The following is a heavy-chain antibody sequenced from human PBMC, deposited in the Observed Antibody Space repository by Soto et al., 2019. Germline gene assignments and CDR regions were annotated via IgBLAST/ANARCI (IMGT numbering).Heavy chain of an antibody. D-gene: IGHD6-19*01. CDR3: AKHLHGSGWSLDH. V-gene: IGHV3-23*01. CDR2: LMSRGESP. J-gene: IGHJ4*02. CDR1: GFTFSTQA. Sequence: EVQLLESGGGLVQPGGSLRLSCSASGFTFSTQAMAWVRQAPGKGLEWVSALMSRGESPDYPDSVKGRFSISRDNAKNTLYQQMNSLRADDMAVYYCAKHLHGSGWSLDHGGQGTVVPVSS.